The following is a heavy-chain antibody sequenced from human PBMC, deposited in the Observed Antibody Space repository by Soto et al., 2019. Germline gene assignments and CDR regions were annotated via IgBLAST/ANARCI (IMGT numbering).Heavy chain of an antibody. Sequence: SETLSLTCTVSGGSISSYYWSWIRQPPGKGLEWIGYIYYSGSTNYNPSLKSRVTISVDTSKNQFSLKLSSVTAADTAVYYCARVTQWDYRFDYWGQGTLVTVSS. CDR1: GGSISSYY. CDR3: ARVTQWDYRFDY. CDR2: IYYSGST. J-gene: IGHJ4*02. D-gene: IGHD4-4*01. V-gene: IGHV4-59*01.